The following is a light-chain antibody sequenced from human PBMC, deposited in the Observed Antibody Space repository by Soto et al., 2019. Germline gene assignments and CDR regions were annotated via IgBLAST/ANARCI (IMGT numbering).Light chain of an antibody. Sequence: QLVLTQSPSASASLGASFKLTCTLSSGHSSYAIAWHQQQPEKGPRYLMKLNSDGSHSKGDGIPDRFSGSSSGAERYLTISSLQAEDEADYYCQTWGTGIRGVVFGGGTKLTVL. J-gene: IGLJ2*01. CDR2: LNSDGSH. CDR1: SGHSSYA. V-gene: IGLV4-69*01. CDR3: QTWGTGIRGVV.